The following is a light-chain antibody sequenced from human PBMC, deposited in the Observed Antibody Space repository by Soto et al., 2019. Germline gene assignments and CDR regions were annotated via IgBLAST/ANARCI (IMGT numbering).Light chain of an antibody. V-gene: IGLV2-23*01. Sequence: QSVLTQPASVSGSPGQSITISCTRISSDVGTYNLVSWYQHHPGKAPKLMIYEGSKRPSGVSDRFSGSKSGNTASLTISGLQAEDEADYYCCSFVGSSINVFGTGTKLTVL. CDR2: EGS. J-gene: IGLJ1*01. CDR3: CSFVGSSINV. CDR1: SSDVGTYNL.